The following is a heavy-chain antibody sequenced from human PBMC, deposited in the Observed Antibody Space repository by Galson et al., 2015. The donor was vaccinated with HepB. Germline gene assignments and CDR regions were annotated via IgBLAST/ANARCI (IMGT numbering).Heavy chain of an antibody. V-gene: IGHV3-30*18. CDR1: GFTFSSYG. D-gene: IGHD1-26*01. CDR3: AKGAHGSYYVIDY. J-gene: IGHJ4*02. CDR2: ISYDGSNK. Sequence: SLRLSCAASGFTFSSYGMHWVRQAPGKGLEWVAVISYDGSNKYYADSVKGRFTISRDNSKNTLYLQMNSLRAEDTAVYYCAKGAHGSYYVIDYRGQGTLVTVSS.